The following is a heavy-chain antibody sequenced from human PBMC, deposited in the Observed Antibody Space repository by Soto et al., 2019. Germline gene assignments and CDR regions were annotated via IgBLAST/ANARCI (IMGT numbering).Heavy chain of an antibody. V-gene: IGHV1-69*01. Sequence: QVQLVQSGAEVKKPGSSVKVSCKASGGTFSSYAISWVRQAPGQGLEWMGGIIPIFGTANYAQKCQGRVTITADESTSTAYMELSSLRSEDTAVYYCARSNYYGSGGYYYGMDVWGQGTTVTVSS. J-gene: IGHJ6*02. CDR3: ARSNYYGSGGYYYGMDV. D-gene: IGHD3-10*01. CDR1: GGTFSSYA. CDR2: IIPIFGTA.